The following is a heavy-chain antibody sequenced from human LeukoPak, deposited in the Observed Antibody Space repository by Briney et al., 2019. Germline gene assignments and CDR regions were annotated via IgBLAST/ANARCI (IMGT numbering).Heavy chain of an antibody. CDR3: AKDRSGEYLDY. CDR2: ISLDGSNK. Sequence: PGGSLRLSCAASGFTFSHYGMHWVRQAPGKGLEWVAVISLDGSNKYYADSVKGRFTISRDDPKNTLSLQMNSLRAEDTAVYYCAKDRSGEYLDYWGQGTLVTVSS. D-gene: IGHD3-3*01. V-gene: IGHV3-30*18. J-gene: IGHJ4*02. CDR1: GFTFSHYG.